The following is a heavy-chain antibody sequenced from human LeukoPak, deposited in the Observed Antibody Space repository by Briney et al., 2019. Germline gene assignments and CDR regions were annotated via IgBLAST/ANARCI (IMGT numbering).Heavy chain of an antibody. J-gene: IGHJ4*02. CDR2: ISDSGVST. CDR3: AKDRDILTGSFIN. D-gene: IGHD3-9*01. Sequence: GGTLRLSCAASGFTFSTYGMTWVRQAPGKGLEWVSSISDSGVSTFYADSVKGRFTISRENSKNTVYLQMNSLRAEDTAKYYCAKDRDILTGSFINWGQGTLVTVSS. CDR1: GFTFSTYG. V-gene: IGHV3-23*01.